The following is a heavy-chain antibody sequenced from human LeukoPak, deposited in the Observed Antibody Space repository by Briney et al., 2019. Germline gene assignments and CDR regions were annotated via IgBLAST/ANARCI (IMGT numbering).Heavy chain of an antibody. V-gene: IGHV4-39*01. D-gene: IGHD6-19*01. CDR1: GGSISSSSYS. CDR2: IYYSGST. Sequence: PSETLSLTCTVSGGSISSSSYSWGWIRQPPGKGLEWIGTIYYSGSTYYNPSLKSRVTISVDTSKNQFSLKLSSVTAADTAVYYCAVGGSGWPTSVVVDYWGQGTLVTVSS. J-gene: IGHJ4*02. CDR3: AVGGSGWPTSVVVDY.